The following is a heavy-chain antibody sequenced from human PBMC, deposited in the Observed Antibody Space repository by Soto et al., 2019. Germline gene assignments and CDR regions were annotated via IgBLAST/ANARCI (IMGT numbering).Heavy chain of an antibody. D-gene: IGHD2-8*01. J-gene: IGHJ4*02. V-gene: IGHV1-58*01. CDR3: AADATAWQQMVPSDY. CDR1: GFTFTSST. CDR2: IAVGSGYT. Sequence: SVKVSCKASGFTFTSSTFQWVRQARGQRLEWIGWIAVGSGYTNYAQRFQDRVTLTRDMSTATTYMELSRLTSEDTAIYYCAADATAWQQMVPSDYWGQGTLVTVSS.